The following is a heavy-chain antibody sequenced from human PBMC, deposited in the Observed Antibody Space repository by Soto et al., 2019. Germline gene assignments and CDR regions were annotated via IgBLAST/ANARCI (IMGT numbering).Heavy chain of an antibody. CDR2: ISAHNGNT. D-gene: IGHD4-17*01. V-gene: IGHV1-18*01. CDR3: ARGRYGDY. J-gene: IGHJ4*02. Sequence: QAHLVQSGPEVKKPGASVKVSCKGSGYIFTSYGIAWVRQAPGQGLEWMGWISAHNGNTEYAQKFQGRVTVTRDTSTSTGYLELRSLRSDDTALYYCARGRYGDYWGQGAVVTVSS. CDR1: GYIFTSYG.